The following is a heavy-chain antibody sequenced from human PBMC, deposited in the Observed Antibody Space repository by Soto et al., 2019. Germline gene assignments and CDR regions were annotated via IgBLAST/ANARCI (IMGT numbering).Heavy chain of an antibody. CDR3: TTDPVTMIVVVPSSG. Sequence: GGSLRLSCAASGFTFSKAWMNWVRQAPGKGLEWVGRIKSKTDEETIIYAAPMEGRFTISRDDSKNTLYLQMNSLKTEDTAVYYCTTDPVTMIVVVPSSGWGQGTLVTVSS. CDR1: GFTFSKAW. V-gene: IGHV3-15*01. J-gene: IGHJ4*02. CDR2: IKSKTDEETI. D-gene: IGHD3-22*01.